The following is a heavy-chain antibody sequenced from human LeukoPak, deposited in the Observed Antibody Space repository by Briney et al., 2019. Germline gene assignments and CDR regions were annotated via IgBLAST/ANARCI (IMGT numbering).Heavy chain of an antibody. J-gene: IGHJ6*03. Sequence: ASVKVSCKASGYTFTTYDINWVRQATGQGLEWTGWMNPNSGNTGYAQKFQGRVTMTRNTSISTAYMELSSLRSEDTAVYYCARRDYYGSGSYPYYYQNHMDVWGKGTTVTISS. CDR3: ARRDYYGSGSYPYYYQNHMDV. V-gene: IGHV1-8*01. CDR1: GYTFTTYD. CDR2: MNPNSGNT. D-gene: IGHD3-10*01.